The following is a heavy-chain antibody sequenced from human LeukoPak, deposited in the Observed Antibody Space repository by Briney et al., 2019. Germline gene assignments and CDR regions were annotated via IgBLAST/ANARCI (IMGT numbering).Heavy chain of an antibody. CDR2: ISGSGGST. V-gene: IGHV3-23*01. CDR1: GFTFSSYS. J-gene: IGHJ4*02. Sequence: GGSLRLSCAASGFTFSSYSMSWVRQAPGKGLEWVSGISGSGGSTDYADSVKGRFTISRDNSKNTLYLQMNSLRAEDAAVYYCAKDPGYQVVYCFDYWGQGTLVTVSS. CDR3: AKDPGYQVVYCFDY. D-gene: IGHD2-2*01.